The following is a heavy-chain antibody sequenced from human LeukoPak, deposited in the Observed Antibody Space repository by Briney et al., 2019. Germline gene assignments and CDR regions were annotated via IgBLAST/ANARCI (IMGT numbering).Heavy chain of an antibody. CDR3: VRSGYDYDCFDP. V-gene: IGHV1-69*08. J-gene: IGHJ5*02. CDR2: IIAILDTA. CDR1: GGXFSDYS. D-gene: IGHD5-12*01. Sequence: SVKVSCKSSGGXFSDYSISWVRQAPGQGLEWTGRIIAILDTAHYAQKFQGRFTITADKSTTTVYMELSSLRSDDTAVYYCVRSGYDYDCFDPWGQGTLVTVSS.